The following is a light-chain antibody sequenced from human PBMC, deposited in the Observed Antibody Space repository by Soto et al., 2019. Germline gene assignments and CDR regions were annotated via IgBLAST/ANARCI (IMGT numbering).Light chain of an antibody. CDR1: RSVSNN. V-gene: IGKV3-15*01. J-gene: IGKJ1*01. Sequence: EIVMTQSPATLSVSPGERATLSCRASRSVSNNLAWYQQNPGQAPRLLIYGASTRATGIPVRFRGSGSGTEFTLTIRSLQSEDFAVYYGQQYNHWPSWTFGQGTNVEI. CDR2: GAS. CDR3: QQYNHWPSWT.